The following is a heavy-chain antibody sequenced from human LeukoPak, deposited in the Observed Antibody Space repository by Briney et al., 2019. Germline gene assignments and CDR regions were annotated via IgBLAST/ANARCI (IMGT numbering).Heavy chain of an antibody. J-gene: IGHJ4*02. D-gene: IGHD1-26*01. CDR2: IKQDGSEK. CDR1: GFTFSVYW. Sequence: GGSLGLSCAASGFTFSVYWMTWVRQAPGKGLEWVANIKQDGSEKYYVDSVKGRFTISRDNAKNSLYLQMNSLRAEDTAVYYCARDGKGGLLDYWGQGTLVTVSS. CDR3: ARDGKGGLLDY. V-gene: IGHV3-7*01.